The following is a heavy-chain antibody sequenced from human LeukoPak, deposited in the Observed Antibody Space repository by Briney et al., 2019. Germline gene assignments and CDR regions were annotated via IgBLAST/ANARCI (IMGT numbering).Heavy chain of an antibody. CDR1: RFTFSSYD. CDR2: IRYDGSNK. J-gene: IGHJ3*02. D-gene: IGHD3-10*01. CDR3: ATGKTGKTKFDAFDI. Sequence: GGSLRLSCAASRFTFSSYDMHWVRPPPGKGLEWVAFIRYDGSNKYYTDSVKGRFTISRDNAKNSLYMQMNSLRAEDTAVYYCATGKTGKTKFDAFDIWGQGTMVTVSS. V-gene: IGHV3-30*02.